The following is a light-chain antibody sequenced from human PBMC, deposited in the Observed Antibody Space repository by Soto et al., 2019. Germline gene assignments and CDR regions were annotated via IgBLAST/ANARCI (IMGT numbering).Light chain of an antibody. J-gene: IGKJ4*01. CDR1: QSVSSN. CDR2: GAS. V-gene: IGKV3-15*01. Sequence: IVMTQSPATLSVSPGERATLSCRASQSVSSNLAWYQQKPGQAPRLLIYGASTRATGIPARFSGSGSGTEFTLTIRRLQSDDFAGYYCQQYNTWLTFGGGTKVEIK. CDR3: QQYNTWLT.